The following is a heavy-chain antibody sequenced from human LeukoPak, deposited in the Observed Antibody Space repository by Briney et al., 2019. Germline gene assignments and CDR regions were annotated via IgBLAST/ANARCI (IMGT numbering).Heavy chain of an antibody. CDR2: IKEDGSEK. Sequence: GGSLRLSCAASGFTFSSYWMSWVRQAPGKGLEWVASIKEDGSEKNYVDSVKGRFTISRDNAKSSLYLQMNSLRVEDTAVYYCARTRTRFGPWGQGTLVIVSS. CDR3: ARTRTRFGP. V-gene: IGHV3-7*01. D-gene: IGHD1-14*01. CDR1: GFTFSSYW. J-gene: IGHJ5*02.